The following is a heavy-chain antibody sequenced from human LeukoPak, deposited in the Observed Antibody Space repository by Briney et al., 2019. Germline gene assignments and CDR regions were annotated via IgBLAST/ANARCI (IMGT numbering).Heavy chain of an antibody. CDR3: ATFSPPFVY. V-gene: IGHV4-39*01. Sequence: SETLSLTCTVSGGSISSSSYYWGWIRQPPGKGLEWIGSIYYSGSTYYNPSLKSRVTISVDTSKNQFSLKLSSVTAADTAVYYCATFSPPFVYWGQGTLVTVSS. CDR1: GGSISSSSYY. J-gene: IGHJ4*02. CDR2: IYYSGST.